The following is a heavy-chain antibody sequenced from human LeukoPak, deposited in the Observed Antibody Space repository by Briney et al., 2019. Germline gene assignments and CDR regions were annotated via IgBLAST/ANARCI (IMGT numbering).Heavy chain of an antibody. CDR3: ARSVVPAAIRWYFDL. Sequence: GGSLRLSCAASGFTFSSYSMNWVRQAPGKGLEWVSYISSSSSTIYYADSVKGRFTISRDNAKNSLYLQMNSLRAEDTAVYYCARSVVPAAIRWYFDLWGRGTLVTVSS. CDR2: ISSSSSTI. CDR1: GFTFSSYS. D-gene: IGHD2-2*02. V-gene: IGHV3-48*04. J-gene: IGHJ2*01.